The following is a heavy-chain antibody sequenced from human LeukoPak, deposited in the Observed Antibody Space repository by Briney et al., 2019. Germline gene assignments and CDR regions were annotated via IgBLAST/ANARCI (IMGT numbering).Heavy chain of an antibody. Sequence: GGSLRLSCAASGFTVSSNHMSWVRQAPGKGLEWVSVIYSGGSIYYADSVKGRFTISRDNSKNTLYLQMNNLRAEDTAVYYCASHSSSWYGFDYWGQGTLVTVSS. CDR3: ASHSSSWYGFDY. V-gene: IGHV3-53*01. CDR1: GFTVSSNH. CDR2: IYSGGSI. J-gene: IGHJ4*02. D-gene: IGHD6-13*01.